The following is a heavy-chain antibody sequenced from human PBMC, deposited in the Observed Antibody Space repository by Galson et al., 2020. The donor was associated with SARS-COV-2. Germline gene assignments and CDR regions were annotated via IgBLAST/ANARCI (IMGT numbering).Heavy chain of an antibody. D-gene: IGHD5-12*01. CDR1: GGSVSSGSYY. V-gene: IGHV4-61*01. CDR2: IYYSGST. Sequence: SETLSLTCTVSGGSVSSGSYYWSWIRQPPGKGLGWIGYIYYSGSTNYNPSLKSRVTISVDTSKNQFSLKLSSVTAADTAVYYCARGLGYSGYDGRSWFDPWGQGTLVTVSS. J-gene: IGHJ5*02. CDR3: ARGLGYSGYDGRSWFDP.